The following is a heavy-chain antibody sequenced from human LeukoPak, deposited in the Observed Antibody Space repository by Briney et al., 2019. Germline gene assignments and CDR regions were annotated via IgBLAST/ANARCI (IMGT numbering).Heavy chain of an antibody. CDR2: IYYSGST. V-gene: IGHV4-59*01. J-gene: IGHJ4*02. CDR1: GGSISSYY. D-gene: IGHD3-10*01. CDR3: ARVVRFGELFRIDY. Sequence: SENLSLTCTVSGGSISSYYWSWIRQPPGKGLEWIGYIYYSGSTNYNPSLKSRVTISVDTSKNQFSLKLSSVTAADTAVYYCARVVRFGELFRIDYWGQGTLVTVSS.